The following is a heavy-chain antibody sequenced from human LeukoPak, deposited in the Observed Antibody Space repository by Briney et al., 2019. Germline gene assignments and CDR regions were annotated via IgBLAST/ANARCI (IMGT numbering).Heavy chain of an antibody. J-gene: IGHJ4*02. Sequence: GASVKVSCKASGYTFTGYYMHWVRQAPGRGLEWMGWINPNSGGTNYAQKFQGRVTMTRDMSTSTVYMELSSLRSEDTAVYYCARGGYSSGWYVNQDGDLDYWGQGTLVTVSS. CDR3: ARGGYSSGWYVNQDGDLDY. V-gene: IGHV1-2*02. D-gene: IGHD6-19*01. CDR1: GYTFTGYY. CDR2: INPNSGGT.